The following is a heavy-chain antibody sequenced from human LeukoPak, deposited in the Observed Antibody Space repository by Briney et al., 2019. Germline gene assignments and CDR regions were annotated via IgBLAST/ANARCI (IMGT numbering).Heavy chain of an antibody. CDR2: IKQDGSEK. J-gene: IGHJ4*02. D-gene: IGHD2-2*01. Sequence: GGSLRLSCAASGFTFSSYWMTWVRQAPGKGLEWVANIKQDGSEKYYVDSVKGRFTISRDNAKNLLYLQMNNLRAEVTAVYYCARDCSSTSCYWTFDYWGQGTLVTVSS. CDR3: ARDCSSTSCYWTFDY. V-gene: IGHV3-7*01. CDR1: GFTFSSYW.